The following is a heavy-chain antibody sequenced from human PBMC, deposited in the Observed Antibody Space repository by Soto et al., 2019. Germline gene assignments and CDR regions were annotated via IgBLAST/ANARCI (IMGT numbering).Heavy chain of an antibody. V-gene: IGHV3-30*18. Sequence: QVQLVESRGGVVQPGRSLRLSCAASGFTFSSYGMHWVRQAPGKGLEWVAVISYDGSNKYYADSVKGRFTISRDNSKNTLYLQMNSLRAEDTAVYYCAKALGIAIAAAVDYYYGMDVWGQGTTVTVSS. J-gene: IGHJ6*02. CDR1: GFTFSSYG. CDR3: AKALGIAIAAAVDYYYGMDV. D-gene: IGHD6-13*01. CDR2: ISYDGSNK.